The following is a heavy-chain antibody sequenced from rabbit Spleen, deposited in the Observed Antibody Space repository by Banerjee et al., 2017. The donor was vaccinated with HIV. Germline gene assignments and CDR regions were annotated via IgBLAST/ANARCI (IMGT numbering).Heavy chain of an antibody. J-gene: IGHJ4*01. CDR2: AYAGSSGRT. CDR1: GFSFSSGYD. D-gene: IGHD1-1*01. V-gene: IGHV1S45*01. Sequence: QEQLEESGGDLVKPEGSLTLTCKASGFSFSSGYDMCWVRQAPGKGLEWVACAYAGSSGRTSSATWAKGRFTVSKPSSTTVTLQLASLTAADTAIYFCARDFVSVIGWNFHLWAQGTLVTVS. CDR3: ARDFVSVIGWNFHL.